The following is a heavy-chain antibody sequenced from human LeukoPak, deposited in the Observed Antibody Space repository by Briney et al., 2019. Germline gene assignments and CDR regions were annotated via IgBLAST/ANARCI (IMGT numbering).Heavy chain of an antibody. Sequence: GGSLRLSCAASGFTVSSNYMSWVRQAPGKGLEWVSVIYSGGSTYYADSVKGRFTISRDNSKNTLYLQMNSLRAEDTAVYYCARAPNSGTLGEDYWGQGTLVTVSS. D-gene: IGHD1-26*01. CDR2: IYSGGST. CDR1: GFTVSSNY. CDR3: ARAPNSGTLGEDY. J-gene: IGHJ4*02. V-gene: IGHV3-53*01.